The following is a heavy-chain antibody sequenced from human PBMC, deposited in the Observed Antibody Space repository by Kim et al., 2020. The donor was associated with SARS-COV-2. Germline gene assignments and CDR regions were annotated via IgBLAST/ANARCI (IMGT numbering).Heavy chain of an antibody. V-gene: IGHV3-33*01. CDR1: GFSFSDYG. J-gene: IGHJ4*02. CDR2: IWYDKSNK. Sequence: GGSLRLSCAASGFSFSDYGMHWVRQAPGKGLEWVAVIWYDKSNKYYADSVKGRFTISRDNSKHTLYLQMNSLRVEDTALYYCASDRSGSYYNMGDYWGQGTLVTVSA. D-gene: IGHD3-10*01. CDR3: ASDRSGSYYNMGDY.